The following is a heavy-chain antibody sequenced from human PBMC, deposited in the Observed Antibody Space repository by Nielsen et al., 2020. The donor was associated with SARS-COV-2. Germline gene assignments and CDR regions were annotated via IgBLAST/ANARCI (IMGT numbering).Heavy chain of an antibody. CDR3: ARVRGALYSPIDY. J-gene: IGHJ4*02. V-gene: IGHV1-69*05. CDR2: IIPIFGTA. CDR1: GGTFSSYA. Sequence: SVKVSCKASGGTFSSYAISWVRQAPGQGLEWMGGIIPIFGTANYAQKLQGRVTMTTDTSTSTAYMELRSLRSDDTAVYYCARVRGALYSPIDYWGQGTLVTVSS. D-gene: IGHD3-10*01.